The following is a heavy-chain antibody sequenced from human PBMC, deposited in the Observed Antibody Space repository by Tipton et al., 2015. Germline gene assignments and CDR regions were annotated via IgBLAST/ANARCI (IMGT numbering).Heavy chain of an antibody. Sequence: TLSLTCTVSGGSISSSSYYWGWIRQPPGKGLEWIGSISHSGNTYYTPSLKSRVTMSRDTSKNQFSLKLTSVTAADTAVYYCACQDYDSLTRDYQTVDYWGQGTLVTVSS. D-gene: IGHD3-9*01. V-gene: IGHV4-39*07. CDR2: ISHSGNT. J-gene: IGHJ4*02. CDR1: GGSISSSSYY. CDR3: ACQDYDSLTRDYQTVDY.